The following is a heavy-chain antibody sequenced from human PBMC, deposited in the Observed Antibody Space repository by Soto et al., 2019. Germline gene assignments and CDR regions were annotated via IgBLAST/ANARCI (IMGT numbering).Heavy chain of an antibody. Sequence: QITLKESGPTLVKPTQTLTLTCTFSGFSFSINGVAVGWIRQPPGQALEWLALIYWDDDQRYNPSLKNRLTITKDTPRNQVVLKMTNMDPVDTATYYCAHKRDVSRGFKSWGQGTLVTVSS. CDR2: IYWDDDQ. CDR3: AHKRDVSRGFKS. CDR1: GFSFSINGVA. V-gene: IGHV2-5*02. J-gene: IGHJ5*01.